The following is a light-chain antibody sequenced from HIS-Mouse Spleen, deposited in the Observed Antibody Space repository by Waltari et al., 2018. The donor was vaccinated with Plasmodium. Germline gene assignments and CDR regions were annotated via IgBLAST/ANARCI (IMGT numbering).Light chain of an antibody. J-gene: IGKJ1*01. Sequence: DIQMPRSPSSLPASVDDRATITCRASQSISSYLNWYQQKPGKAPKLLIYAASSLQSGVPSRFSGSGSGTDFTLTISSLQPEYFATYYCQQSYSTWTFGQGTKVEIK. CDR3: QQSYSTWT. V-gene: IGKV1-39*01. CDR2: AAS. CDR1: QSISSY.